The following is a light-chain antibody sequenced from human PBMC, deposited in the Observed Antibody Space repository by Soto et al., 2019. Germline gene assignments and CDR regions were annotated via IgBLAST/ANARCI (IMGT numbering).Light chain of an antibody. CDR3: SSYTNSTTLFYV. CDR1: SSVDGNYDF. J-gene: IGLJ1*01. V-gene: IGLV2-14*01. CDR2: ELT. Sequence: QSALTQPASVSGSPGQSITLSCTGTSSVDGNYDFVSWYQQLPGKAPKRIIYELTNRPSGVSSRFTGSKSGNTASLTISGLRSEDEAAYYCSSYTNSTTLFYVFGTGTKVTVL.